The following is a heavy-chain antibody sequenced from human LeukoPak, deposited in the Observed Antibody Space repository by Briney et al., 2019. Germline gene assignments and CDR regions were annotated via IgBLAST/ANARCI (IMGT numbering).Heavy chain of an antibody. CDR3: AGKPRRPTISYY. D-gene: IGHD3-3*01. CDR2: INHSGST. J-gene: IGHJ4*02. CDR1: GGSFSGYY. V-gene: IGHV4-34*01. Sequence: KASETLSLTCAVYGGSFSGYYWSWIRQPPGKGLEWIGEINHSGSTNYNPSLKSRVTISVDTSKNQFSLKLSSVTAADTAVYYCAGKPRRPTISYYWGQGTLVTVSS.